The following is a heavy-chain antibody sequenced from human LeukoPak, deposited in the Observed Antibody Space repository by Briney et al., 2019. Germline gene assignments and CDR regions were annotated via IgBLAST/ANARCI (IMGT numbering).Heavy chain of an antibody. J-gene: IGHJ6*02. CDR3: ARDREFSPYGMDL. Sequence: ASVKVSCKASGYTFTKNGISWVRQAPGQGLEWMGWISVYNGNTNYERKFQGRITLTTDTSTSTAYMEVRSLKSDDTAVYYCARDREFSPYGMDLWGQGTTVIVSS. CDR2: ISVYNGNT. D-gene: IGHD5-24*01. V-gene: IGHV1-18*01. CDR1: GYTFTKNG.